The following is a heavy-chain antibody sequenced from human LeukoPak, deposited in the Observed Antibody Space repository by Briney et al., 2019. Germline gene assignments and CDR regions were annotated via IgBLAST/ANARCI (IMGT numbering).Heavy chain of an antibody. Sequence: GGSLRLSCAASGFTVSSNYMSWVRQAPGKGLEWVSVIYSGGSTYYADSVKGRFTISRDNSKNTLYLQMNSLRAEDTAVYYCARQLGYCDSGTCYFEYWGQGTLVTVSS. CDR2: IYSGGST. D-gene: IGHD2-15*01. CDR3: ARQLGYCDSGTCYFEY. V-gene: IGHV3-66*04. J-gene: IGHJ4*02. CDR1: GFTVSSNY.